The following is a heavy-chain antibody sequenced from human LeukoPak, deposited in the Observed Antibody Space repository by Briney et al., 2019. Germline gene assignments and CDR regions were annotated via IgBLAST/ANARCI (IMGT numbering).Heavy chain of an antibody. Sequence: QPGGSLRLSCAASGFTFSSYAMHWVRQAPGKGLEWVAVISYDGSNKYYADSVKGRFTISRDNSKNTLHLQMNSLRAEDTAVYYCARDRSMTTARTFDYWGQGTLVTVSS. CDR1: GFTFSSYA. CDR2: ISYDGSNK. CDR3: ARDRSMTTARTFDY. V-gene: IGHV3-30*01. J-gene: IGHJ4*02. D-gene: IGHD4-11*01.